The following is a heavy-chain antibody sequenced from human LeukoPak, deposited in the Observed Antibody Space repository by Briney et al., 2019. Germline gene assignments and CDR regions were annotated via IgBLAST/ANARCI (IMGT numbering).Heavy chain of an antibody. CDR3: AKGGNSMPHHQLGFDY. J-gene: IGHJ4*01. D-gene: IGHD2-2*01. V-gene: IGHV3-23*01. CDR1: GFTFSSYA. CDR2: ISGSGGST. Sequence: GGSLRLSCAASGFTFSSYAMSWVRQAPGKGLEWVSAISGSGGSTYYADSVKGRFTISRDNSKNTLYLQMNSLRAEDTAVYYCAKGGNSMPHHQLGFDYWGQGTLVTVSS.